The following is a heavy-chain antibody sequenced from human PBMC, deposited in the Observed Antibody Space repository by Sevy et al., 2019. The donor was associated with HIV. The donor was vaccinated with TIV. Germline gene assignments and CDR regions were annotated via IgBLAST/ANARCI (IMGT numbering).Heavy chain of an antibody. CDR1: GDSISSYY. CDR3: ARAIAAPRGMDV. V-gene: IGHV4-59*01. J-gene: IGHJ6*02. Sequence: SETLSLTCTVSGDSISSYYWSWTRQPPGKGLEWIGYIYYSGITDYHPALKSRVTISVDTSKNQFSLKRNSVTAADTAVYYCARAIAAPRGMDVGGQGTTVTVSS. CDR2: IYYSGIT. D-gene: IGHD6-13*01.